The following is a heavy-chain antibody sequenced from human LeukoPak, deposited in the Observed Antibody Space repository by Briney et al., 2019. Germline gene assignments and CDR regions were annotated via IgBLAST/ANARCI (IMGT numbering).Heavy chain of an antibody. V-gene: IGHV1-69*13. CDR2: IIPIFGTA. J-gene: IGHJ6*02. Sequence: ASVKVSCKASGGTFSSYATSWVRQAPGQGLEWMGGIIPIFGTANYAQKFQGRVTITADESTSTAYMELSSLRSEDTAVYYCARAASRVYCSGGSCYSENYYYGMDVWGQGTTVTVSS. CDR3: ARAASRVYCSGGSCYSENYYYGMDV. D-gene: IGHD2-15*01. CDR1: GGTFSSYA.